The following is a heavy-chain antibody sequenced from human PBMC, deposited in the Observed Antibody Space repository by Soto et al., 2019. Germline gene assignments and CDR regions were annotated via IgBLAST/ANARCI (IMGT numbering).Heavy chain of an antibody. CDR1: GGTFSSYA. D-gene: IGHD6-13*01. CDR2: IIPIFGTA. J-gene: IGHJ5*02. Sequence: SVKVSCKASGGTFSSYAISWVRQAPGQGLEWMGGIIPIFGTANYAQKFQGRVTITADESTSTAYMELSSLRSEDTAVYYCARDLTYSLDGWNWFDPWGQGTLVASPQ. CDR3: ARDLTYSLDGWNWFDP. V-gene: IGHV1-69*13.